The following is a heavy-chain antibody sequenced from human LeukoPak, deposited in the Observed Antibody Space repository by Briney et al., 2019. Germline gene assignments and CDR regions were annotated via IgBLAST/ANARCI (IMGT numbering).Heavy chain of an antibody. CDR3: ARGTYSAIDL. CDR2: ISSSSSHT. D-gene: IGHD1-26*01. J-gene: IGHJ4*02. CDR1: GFTFNNHY. Sequence: PGGSLRLSCAASGFTFNNHYMSWIRQAPGKGLEWVSYISSSSSHTKHADSVKGRFTISRDNAKNSLYLQMNSLRAEDTAAYYCARGTYSAIDLWGQGTLVTVSS. V-gene: IGHV3-11*05.